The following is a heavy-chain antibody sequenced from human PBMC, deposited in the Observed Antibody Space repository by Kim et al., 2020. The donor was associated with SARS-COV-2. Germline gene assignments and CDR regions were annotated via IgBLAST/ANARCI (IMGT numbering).Heavy chain of an antibody. CDR2: ISGGGDST. V-gene: IGHV3-23*01. Sequence: GGSLRLSCAASGFTFSKHAMNWVRRAPGRGLEWVSAISGGGDSTYYADSVKGRFTISRDNSKNMFYLQMNSLRTEDTAVYYCARDSGYSNSWKWYFDLWGRDTLVTVSS. J-gene: IGHJ2*01. D-gene: IGHD6-13*01. CDR3: ARDSGYSNSWKWYFDL. CDR1: GFTFSKHA.